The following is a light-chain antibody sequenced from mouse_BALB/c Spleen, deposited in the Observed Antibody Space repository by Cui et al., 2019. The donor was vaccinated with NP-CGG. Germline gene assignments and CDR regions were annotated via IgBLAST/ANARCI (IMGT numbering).Light chain of an antibody. CDR3: ALWYSNHWV. CDR2: GTN. V-gene: IGLV1*01. Sequence: AVVTQGSPLTTSPGETVTLTCRSSTGAVTTSNYANWVQEKPDHLFTGLIGGTNNRAPGVPARFSGSLIGDKAALTITGAQTEDEAIYFCALWYSNHWVFGGGTKLTVL. CDR1: TGAVTTSNY. J-gene: IGLJ1*01.